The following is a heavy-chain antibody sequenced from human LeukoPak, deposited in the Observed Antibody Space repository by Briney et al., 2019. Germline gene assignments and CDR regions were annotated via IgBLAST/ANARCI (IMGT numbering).Heavy chain of an antibody. J-gene: IGHJ4*02. CDR1: GFSFSNYG. V-gene: IGHV3-33*06. CDR2: ISYDGKNI. CDR3: AKTYSRESGYDFFFHY. Sequence: GGSLRLSCAASGFSFSNYGFHWVRQAPGKGLDWVSDISYDGKNIHYADSVKGRFTISRDNSRNTVYLQMNSLRVEDTAVYYCAKTYSRESGYDFFFHYWGQGTRVTVSS. D-gene: IGHD5-12*01.